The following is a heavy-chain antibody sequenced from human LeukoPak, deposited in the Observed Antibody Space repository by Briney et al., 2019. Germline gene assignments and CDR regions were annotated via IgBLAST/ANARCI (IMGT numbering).Heavy chain of an antibody. D-gene: IGHD3-10*01. CDR2: MSNSGSTI. CDR1: GFTFGDYA. V-gene: IGHV3-11*01. Sequence: GGSLRLSCTASGFTFGDYAMSWVRQAPGKGLEWVSYMSNSGSTIYYADSVKGRFTISRDNTKNSLYLQMNSLRAEDTAVYYCASVLWFGGIFFDYWGQGTLVTVSS. CDR3: ASVLWFGGIFFDY. J-gene: IGHJ4*02.